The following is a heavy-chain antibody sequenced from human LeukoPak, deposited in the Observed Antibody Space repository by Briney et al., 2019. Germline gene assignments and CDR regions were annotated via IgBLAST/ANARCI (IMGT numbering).Heavy chain of an antibody. Sequence: PGGSLRLSCAASGFSFSTYYMSWVRQGPGKGLEWVATLWPEGSDKRYVDSVRDRFTISRDNAKNSLYLQMNGLSAEDTAVYYWARLFGGVTTFDYWGQGALVTVSS. V-gene: IGHV3-7*01. CDR3: ARLFGGVTTFDY. J-gene: IGHJ4*02. CDR1: GFSFSTYY. CDR2: LWPEGSDK. D-gene: IGHD3-10*02.